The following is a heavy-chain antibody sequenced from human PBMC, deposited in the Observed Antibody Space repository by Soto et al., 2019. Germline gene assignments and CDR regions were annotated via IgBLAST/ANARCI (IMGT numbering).Heavy chain of an antibody. D-gene: IGHD1-7*01. CDR1: GYTLTELS. CDR2: FDPEDGET. V-gene: IGHV1-24*01. CDR3: ATVKLELRARYYYYYMDV. Sequence: ASVKVSCKVSGYTLTELSMHWVRQAPGKGLEWMGGFDPEDGETIYAQKFQGRVTMTEDTSTDTAYMELSSLRSEDTAVYYCATVKLELRARYYYYYMDVWGKGTTVTVSS. J-gene: IGHJ6*03.